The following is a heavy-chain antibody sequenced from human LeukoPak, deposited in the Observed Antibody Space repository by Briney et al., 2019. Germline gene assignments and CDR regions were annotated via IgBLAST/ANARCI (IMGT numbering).Heavy chain of an antibody. CDR2: ISFDGSNK. J-gene: IGHJ4*02. CDR1: GFTFSGYT. CDR3: ARDTLWE. D-gene: IGHD1-26*01. Sequence: GGSLRLSCAVSGFTFSGYTMHWVRQAPGKGLEWVAVISFDGSNKYYEDSVKGRFTISRDNSKNTLYLQMNSLRPDDTAIYYCARDTLWEWGQGTLVTVSP. V-gene: IGHV3-30-3*01.